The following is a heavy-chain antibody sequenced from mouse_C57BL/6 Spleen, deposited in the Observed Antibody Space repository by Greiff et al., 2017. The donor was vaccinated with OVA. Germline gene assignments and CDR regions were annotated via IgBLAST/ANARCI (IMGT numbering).Heavy chain of an antibody. D-gene: IGHD1-1*01. Sequence: QVQLKESEAELAKPGASVKLSCKASGYTFTSYWMHWVKQRPGQGPEWIGYINPSSGYTKYNQKFKDKATLTADKSSSTAYMQLSSLTYEDSAVYYCARSSYGSPYYYAMDYWGQGTSVTVSS. CDR2: INPSSGYT. J-gene: IGHJ4*01. CDR3: ARSSYGSPYYYAMDY. CDR1: GYTFTSYW. V-gene: IGHV1-7*01.